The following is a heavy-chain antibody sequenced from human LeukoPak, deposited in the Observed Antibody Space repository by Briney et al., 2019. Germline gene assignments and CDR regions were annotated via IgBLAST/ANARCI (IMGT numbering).Heavy chain of an antibody. CDR2: INTNTGNP. J-gene: IGHJ4*02. V-gene: IGHV7-4-1*02. CDR3: ARDLMVRGRGNGVIGQ. Sequence: ASVNVSCKASGYTFTSYAMNWVRQAPGQGLEWMGWINTNTGNPTYAQGFTGRFVFSLDTSVSTAYLQISGLKAEDTAVYYCARDLMVRGRGNGVIGQWGQGTLVTVSS. CDR1: GYTFTSYA. D-gene: IGHD3-10*01.